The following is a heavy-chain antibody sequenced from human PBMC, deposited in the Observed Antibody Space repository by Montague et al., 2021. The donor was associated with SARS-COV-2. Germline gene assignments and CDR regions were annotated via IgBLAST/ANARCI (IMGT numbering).Heavy chain of an antibody. V-gene: IGHV4-39*01. Sequence: SETLSLTCTVSGGSITGNYYWGWLRQPPGRGLECVGNIYYGRTTFINPSLERRVTISVAATKNQFSLNLTAVTAADTAVYYCARPLVRGVSKAFDIWGQGTLVIVSS. J-gene: IGHJ3*02. D-gene: IGHD2-8*02. CDR3: ARPLVRGVSKAFDI. CDR1: GGSITGNYY. CDR2: IYYGRTT.